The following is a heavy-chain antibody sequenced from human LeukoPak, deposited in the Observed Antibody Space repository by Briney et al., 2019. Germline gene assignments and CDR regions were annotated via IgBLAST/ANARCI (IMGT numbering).Heavy chain of an antibody. CDR1: GGSFSGYY. D-gene: IGHD6-6*01. CDR2: INHSGST. CDR3: ARGPRIAARPLDY. J-gene: IGHJ4*02. V-gene: IGHV4-34*01. Sequence: SETLSLNCAVYGGSFSGYYWSWIRQPPGKGLEWIGEINHSGSTNYNPSLKSRVTISVDTSKNQFSLKLSSVTAADTAVYYCARGPRIAARPLDYWGQGTLVTVSS.